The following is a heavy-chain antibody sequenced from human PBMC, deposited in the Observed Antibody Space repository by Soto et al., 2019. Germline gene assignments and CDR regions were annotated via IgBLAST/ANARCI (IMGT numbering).Heavy chain of an antibody. CDR1: GFTFSSYW. CDR3: AQIREGY. J-gene: IGHJ4*02. V-gene: IGHV3-74*01. CDR2: INSDGSRT. D-gene: IGHD3-10*01. Sequence: GGSLRLSCEGSGFTFSSYWMHWVRQAPGKGLVGVSQINSDGSRTNYAESVKGRFSISRDNAKNTLYLQMNSLRAEDTAVYYCAQIREGYWGQGTLVTVSS.